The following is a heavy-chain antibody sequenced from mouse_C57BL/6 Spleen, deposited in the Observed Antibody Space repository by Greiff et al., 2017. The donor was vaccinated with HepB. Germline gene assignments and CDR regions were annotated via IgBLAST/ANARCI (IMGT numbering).Heavy chain of an antibody. CDR2: INPSSGNT. D-gene: IGHD2-3*01. J-gene: IGHJ2*01. Sequence: VQLLQSGADLVKPGASVKLSCKASGYTFTSYWMHWVKQRPGQGLEWIGHINPSSGNTKYNQKFKDRVTLTADKSSSTAYMQLSRLTSEVCAVYSCARSDDGYEYFDYWGQGTTLTVSS. CDR1: GYTFTSYW. V-gene: IGHV1-7*01. CDR3: ARSDDGYEYFDY.